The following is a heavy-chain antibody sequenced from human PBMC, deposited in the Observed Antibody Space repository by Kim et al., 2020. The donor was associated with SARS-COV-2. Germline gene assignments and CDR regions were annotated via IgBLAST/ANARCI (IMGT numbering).Heavy chain of an antibody. V-gene: IGHV4-59*08. Sequence: SETLSLTCTVSGGSISSYYWSWIRQPPGKGLEWIGYIYYSGSTNYNPSLKSRVTISVDTSKNQFSLKLSSVTAADTAVYYCARQEMSYSSSNYFDYWGQGTLVTVSS. CDR2: IYYSGST. CDR3: ARQEMSYSSSNYFDY. J-gene: IGHJ4*02. D-gene: IGHD6-6*01. CDR1: GGSISSYY.